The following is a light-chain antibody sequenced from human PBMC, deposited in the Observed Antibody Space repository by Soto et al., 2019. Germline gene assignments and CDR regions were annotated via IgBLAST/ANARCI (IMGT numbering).Light chain of an antibody. J-gene: IGKJ5*01. CDR1: QSISSM. V-gene: IGKV1-5*03. CDR3: QQLQGYPIT. Sequence: DIQMTQSPSTLSASVGDRVTITCRASQSISSMLAWYQQKQGKAPKFLIYKASTLQSGVPSRFSGSGSGTHLTITISSLQPEDCETYYCQQLQGYPITFGQGTRLEIK. CDR2: KAS.